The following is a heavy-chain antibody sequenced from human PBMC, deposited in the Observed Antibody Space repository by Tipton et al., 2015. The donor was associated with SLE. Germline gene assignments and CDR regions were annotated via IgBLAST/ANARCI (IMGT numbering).Heavy chain of an antibody. Sequence: TLSLTCTVSGGSISSGGYYWSWIRQHPGKGLEWIGYIYYSGSTYYNPSLKSRVTISVDTSKNQFSLKLSSVTAADTAVYYCARGSITFGGLTNFDYWGQGTLVTVSS. CDR3: ARGSITFGGLTNFDY. CDR2: IYYSGST. J-gene: IGHJ4*02. V-gene: IGHV4-31*03. D-gene: IGHD3-16*01. CDR1: GGSISSGGYY.